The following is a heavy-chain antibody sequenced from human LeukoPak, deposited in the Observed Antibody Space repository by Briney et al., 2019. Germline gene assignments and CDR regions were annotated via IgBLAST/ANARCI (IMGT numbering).Heavy chain of an antibody. J-gene: IGHJ3*02. CDR3: ARSPGIAAAGTAFDI. Sequence: SETLSLTCTVSGDSINSGSYYWVWIRQPPGKGLEWIGSIYYSGSIYYSPSLKSRVTISVDTSKNQFSLKLSSVTAADTAVYYCARSPGIAAAGTAFDIWGQGTMVTVSS. D-gene: IGHD6-13*01. CDR1: GDSINSGSYY. V-gene: IGHV4-39*01. CDR2: IYYSGSI.